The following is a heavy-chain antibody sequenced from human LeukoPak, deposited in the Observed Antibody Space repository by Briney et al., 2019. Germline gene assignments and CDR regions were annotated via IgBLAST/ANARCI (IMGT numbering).Heavy chain of an antibody. CDR3: ASLDGRKQDRIDY. J-gene: IGHJ4*02. Sequence: GGSLRLSCAASGFTFSSYAMSWVRQAPGKGLEWVSAISGSGGSTYYADSVKGRFTISRDNSKNTLYLQMNSVRAEDTAVYYCASLDGRKQDRIDYWGQGTLVTVSS. CDR1: GFTFSSYA. D-gene: IGHD5-24*01. V-gene: IGHV3-23*01. CDR2: ISGSGGST.